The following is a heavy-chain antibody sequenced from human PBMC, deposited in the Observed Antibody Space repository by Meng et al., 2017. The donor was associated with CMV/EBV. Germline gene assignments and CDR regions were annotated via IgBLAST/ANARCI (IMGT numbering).Heavy chain of an antibody. D-gene: IGHD6-6*01. CDR2: IYYSGSA. CDR3: AREGGINSSSVPYNWFDP. CDR1: GGSISSGGYY. J-gene: IGHJ5*02. Sequence: SETLSLTCTVSGGSISSGGYYWSWIRQHPGKGLEWIGYIYYSGSAYYNPSLKSRVTISVDTSKNQFSLKLSSVTAADTAVYYCAREGGINSSSVPYNWFDPWGQGTLVTVSS. V-gene: IGHV4-31*03.